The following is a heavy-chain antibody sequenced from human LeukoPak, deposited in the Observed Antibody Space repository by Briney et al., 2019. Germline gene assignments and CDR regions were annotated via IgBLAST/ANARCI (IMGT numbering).Heavy chain of an antibody. CDR3: ARLYSGYDLYYYYYYGMDV. D-gene: IGHD5-12*01. Sequence: PSETLSLTCTVSGGSISSYYWSWIRQPPGKGLEWIGYIHYSGSTNYNPSLTSRGTISLDTSKNQFSLKLSSVTAADTAVYYCARLYSGYDLYYYYYYGMDVWGKGTTVTVSS. J-gene: IGHJ6*04. CDR2: IHYSGST. CDR1: GGSISSYY. V-gene: IGHV4-59*01.